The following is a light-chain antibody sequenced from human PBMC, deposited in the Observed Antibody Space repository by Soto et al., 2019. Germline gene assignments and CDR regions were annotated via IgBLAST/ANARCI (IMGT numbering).Light chain of an antibody. CDR3: QKYKSAPHT. CDR1: QVIDTY. V-gene: IGKV1-27*01. CDR2: AAS. J-gene: IGKJ4*01. Sequence: DIQLTQSPSSLSAFVGDRVTITCRASQVIDTYLAWYQQKAGRAPKLLIYAASTLQSGVPSRFGGSGSGTDFTLTITSLQPEDVATYYCQKYKSAPHTFGGGANVDIK.